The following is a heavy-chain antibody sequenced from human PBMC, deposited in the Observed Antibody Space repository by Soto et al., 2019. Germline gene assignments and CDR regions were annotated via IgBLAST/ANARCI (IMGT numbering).Heavy chain of an antibody. J-gene: IGHJ4*02. V-gene: IGHV3-13*04. CDR1: GFTFSNYD. CDR3: VALGADIF. CDR2: IASAGDT. Sequence: EVQLVESGGGLVQPGGSLRLSCVVSGFTFSNYDMHWVRQATGKGLEWVSAIASAGDTYYADSVKGRFTISRENAGDSLFLQMSSPRVGDTAVYYCVALGADIFWCQGTRVTVSS. D-gene: IGHD2-21*01.